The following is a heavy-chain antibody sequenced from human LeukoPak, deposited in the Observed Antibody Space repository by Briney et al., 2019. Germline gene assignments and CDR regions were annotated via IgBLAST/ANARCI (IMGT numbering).Heavy chain of an antibody. CDR3: SSPKSPYEGTGPHN. V-gene: IGHV1-46*01. CDR2: INPGGSNS. J-gene: IGHJ4*02. Sequence: ASVKVSCKASGYTFPSYYIHWVRQAPGQGLQWMGVINPGGSNSRYAEEFQGRVTMTRDTSTNTVNMELSSLRSNDTAVYYCSSPKSPYEGTGPHNWGQGTQVTVSS. D-gene: IGHD2-8*02. CDR1: GYTFPSYY.